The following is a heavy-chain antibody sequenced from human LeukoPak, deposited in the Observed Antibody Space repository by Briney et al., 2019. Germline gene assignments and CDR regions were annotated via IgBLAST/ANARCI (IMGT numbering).Heavy chain of an antibody. CDR1: GGSISSGDYY. CDR2: IYYSGST. CDR3: ARSKLWCGELLYFDY. V-gene: IGHV4-30-4*01. D-gene: IGHD3-10*01. Sequence: SQTLSLTCTVSGGSISSGDYYWSWIRQPPGKGLEWIGYIYYSGSTYYNPSLKSRVTISVDTSKNQFSLKLSSGTAADTAVYYCARSKLWCGELLYFDYWGQGTLVTVSS. J-gene: IGHJ4*02.